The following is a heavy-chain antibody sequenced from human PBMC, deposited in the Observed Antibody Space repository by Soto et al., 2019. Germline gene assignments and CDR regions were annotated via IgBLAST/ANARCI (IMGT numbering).Heavy chain of an antibody. CDR2: IIPIFGTA. D-gene: IGHD6-13*01. CDR1: GGTFSSYA. CDR3: ASYSRRYSSSWSDAFDI. Sequence: SVKVSCKASGGTFSSYAISWVRQAPGQGLEWMGGIIPIFGTANYAQKFQGRVTITADESTSTAYMELSSLRSEDTAVYYCASYSRRYSSSWSDAFDIWGQGTMVTVSS. V-gene: IGHV1-69*13. J-gene: IGHJ3*02.